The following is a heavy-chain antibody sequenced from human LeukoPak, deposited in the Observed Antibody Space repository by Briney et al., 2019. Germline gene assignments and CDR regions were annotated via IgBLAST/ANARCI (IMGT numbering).Heavy chain of an antibody. CDR3: ARDPGRFGDYYYMDV. J-gene: IGHJ6*03. Sequence: PSETLSLTCTVSGGSISSYYWSWIRQPPGKGLEWIGYIYYSGSTNYNPSLKSRVTISVDRSKNQFSLKVSSVTAADTAVYYCARDPGRFGDYYYMDVWGKGTTVTVSS. V-gene: IGHV4-59*01. CDR1: GGSISSYY. D-gene: IGHD3-10*01. CDR2: IYYSGST.